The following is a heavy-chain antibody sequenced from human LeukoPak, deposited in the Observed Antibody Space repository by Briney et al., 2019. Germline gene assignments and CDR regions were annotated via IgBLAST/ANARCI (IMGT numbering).Heavy chain of an antibody. CDR2: INEDGSEK. D-gene: IGHD6-13*01. CDR1: GFTFSGSA. V-gene: IGHV3-7*05. J-gene: IGHJ4*02. CDR3: ARAGSPGSVDY. Sequence: GGSLRLSCAASGFTFSGSAMSWVRQAPGKGLEWVANINEDGSEKYYVDSVKGRFTISRDNAKNSLYLQMNSLRAEDTAEDTAVYYCARAGSPGSVDYWGQGTLVTVSS.